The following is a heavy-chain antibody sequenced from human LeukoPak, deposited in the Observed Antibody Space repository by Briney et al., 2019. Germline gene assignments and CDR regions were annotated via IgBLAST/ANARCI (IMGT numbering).Heavy chain of an antibody. J-gene: IGHJ4*02. CDR3: ARGDYYDSSPFDY. D-gene: IGHD3-22*01. CDR2: ISSSSSTI. Sequence: GGSLRLSCAASGFTFSSYSMNWVRQAPGKGLEWVSYISSSSSTIYHADSVKGRFTISRDNAKNSLYLQMNSLRAEDTAVYYCARGDYYDSSPFDYWGQGTLVTVSS. CDR1: GFTFSSYS. V-gene: IGHV3-48*04.